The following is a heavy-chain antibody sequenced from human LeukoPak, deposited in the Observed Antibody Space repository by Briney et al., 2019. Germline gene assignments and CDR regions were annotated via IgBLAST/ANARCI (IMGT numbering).Heavy chain of an antibody. D-gene: IGHD6-13*01. Sequence: GAFLKISCKGSGYSFTNYWIGWVRQQPGKGLEYMCLIHPGDSDTRYSPSFQGQVTISVDKSISTAYLQWSSLKASDTATYYCVRHYSSSWYMYAFDFWGQGTMVTVSS. CDR2: IHPGDSDT. CDR1: GYSFTNYW. J-gene: IGHJ3*01. CDR3: VRHYSSSWYMYAFDF. V-gene: IGHV5-51*01.